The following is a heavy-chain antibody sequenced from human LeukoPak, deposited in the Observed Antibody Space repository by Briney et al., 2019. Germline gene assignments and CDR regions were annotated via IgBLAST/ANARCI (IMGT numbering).Heavy chain of an antibody. J-gene: IGHJ4*02. D-gene: IGHD2-2*01. CDR2: INYSGST. V-gene: IGHV4-34*01. CDR1: GGSLSGYY. Sequence: SETLSLTCAVYGGSLSGYYWNWIRQPPGEGPEWIGEINYSGSTNYKPSLKSRVTISVDRSKNQFSLKLSSVTAADTAVYYCARETSRQTVGYCSSTSCYHLGRGEVYWGQGTLVTVSS. CDR3: ARETSRQTVGYCSSTSCYHLGRGEVY.